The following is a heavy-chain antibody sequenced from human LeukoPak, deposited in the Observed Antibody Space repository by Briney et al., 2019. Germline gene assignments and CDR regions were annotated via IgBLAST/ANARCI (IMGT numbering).Heavy chain of an antibody. Sequence: GASVKVSCKASGYIFTSYDINWVRQATGQGLEWMGWMNPNSGNTGYAQKFQGRVTMTRNTSISTAYMELSSLRSEDTAVYYCARVGEVAVAGTTAEYFQHWGQGTLVTVSS. J-gene: IGHJ1*01. CDR1: GYIFTSYD. CDR2: MNPNSGNT. D-gene: IGHD6-19*01. V-gene: IGHV1-8*01. CDR3: ARVGEVAVAGTTAEYFQH.